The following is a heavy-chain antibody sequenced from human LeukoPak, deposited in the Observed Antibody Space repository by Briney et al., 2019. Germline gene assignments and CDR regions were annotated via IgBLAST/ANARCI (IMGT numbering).Heavy chain of an antibody. CDR2: INADGSST. Sequence: GGSLRLSCAASGFTFSSYWIHWVRQAPGKGLVWVSRINADGSSTNYADSVKDRFTISRDNAKNTLYLQMNSLRPEDTAVYYCARALYGAFDIWGQGTMVTVSS. CDR3: ARALYGAFDI. J-gene: IGHJ3*02. CDR1: GFTFSSYW. V-gene: IGHV3-74*01. D-gene: IGHD2/OR15-2a*01.